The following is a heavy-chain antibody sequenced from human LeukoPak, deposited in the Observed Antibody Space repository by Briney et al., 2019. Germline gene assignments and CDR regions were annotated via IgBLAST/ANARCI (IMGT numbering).Heavy chain of an antibody. CDR2: ISSSSSFI. Sequence: GGSLRLSCAASGFTFSSYSMNWVRQAPGKGLEWVSSISSSSSFIYYADSVKGRFTISRDNAKNSLYLQMNSLRAEDTAVYYCAREDFRGDFWSGTKGFDYWGQGTLVTVSS. CDR1: GFTFSSYS. CDR3: AREDFRGDFWSGTKGFDY. D-gene: IGHD3-3*01. V-gene: IGHV3-21*01. J-gene: IGHJ4*02.